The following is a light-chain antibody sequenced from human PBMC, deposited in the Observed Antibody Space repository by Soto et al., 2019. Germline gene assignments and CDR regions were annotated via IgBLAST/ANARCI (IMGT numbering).Light chain of an antibody. CDR1: QSISSW. CDR3: QQYENYWT. Sequence: DIQMTQSPSTLSATAGDRVTITCRASQSISSWLAWYQHKPGKAPKLLIYDASNLDSGVPSRFSGSGSGTEISLTISNLQPDDCATYYCQQYENYWTFGQGTKVDIK. V-gene: IGKV1-5*01. CDR2: DAS. J-gene: IGKJ1*01.